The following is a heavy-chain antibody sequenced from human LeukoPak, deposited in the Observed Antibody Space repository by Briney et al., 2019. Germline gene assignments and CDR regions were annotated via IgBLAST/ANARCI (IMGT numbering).Heavy chain of an antibody. CDR2: ISSTSSTI. CDR3: ARDRGADYYYDSSAYDYPYYFDY. J-gene: IGHJ4*02. D-gene: IGHD3-22*01. V-gene: IGHV3-48*02. CDR1: GFTFSTYS. Sequence: GGSLRLSCAASGFTFSTYSMNWVRQAPGKGLEWISYISSTSSTIYYADSVKGRFTISRDNAKDSLYPQMNSLRNEDTAVYYCARDRGADYYYDSSAYDYPYYFDYWGQGTLVTVSS.